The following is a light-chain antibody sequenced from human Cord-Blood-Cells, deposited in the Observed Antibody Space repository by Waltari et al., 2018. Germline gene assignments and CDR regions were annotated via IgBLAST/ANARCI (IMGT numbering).Light chain of an antibody. CDR2: DAS. CDR3: QQYDNLSIFT. V-gene: IGKV1-33*01. J-gene: IGKJ3*01. CDR1: QDISNY. Sequence: DIQMTQSPSSLSASVGDRVTITCQASQDISNYLNWYQQKPGKAPKLLIYDASNLETGVPSRCSGSGSGTDFTFTISSLQPEDIATYYCQQYDNLSIFTFGPGTKVDIK.